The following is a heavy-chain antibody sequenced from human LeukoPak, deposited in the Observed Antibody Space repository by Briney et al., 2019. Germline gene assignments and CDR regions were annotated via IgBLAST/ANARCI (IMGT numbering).Heavy chain of an antibody. CDR1: GXXXXXXW. CDR2: INPXXXXX. Sequence: PGESLKISCYXXGXXXXXXWXXXXXXMXGXGLEWMGRINPXXXXXQYNPSFQGHVTFSVDKSIATVYLQWTTLRASDTAIYYCARGGWLDDYWGQGTPVTVSS. V-gene: IGHV5-10-1*01. CDR3: ARGGWLDDY. D-gene: IGHD6-19*01. J-gene: IGHJ4*02.